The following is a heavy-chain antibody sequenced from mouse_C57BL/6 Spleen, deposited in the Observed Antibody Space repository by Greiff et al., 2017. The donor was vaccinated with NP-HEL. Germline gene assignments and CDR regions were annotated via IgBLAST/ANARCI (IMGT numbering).Heavy chain of an antibody. CDR2: IWTGGGT. CDR1: GFSLTSYA. D-gene: IGHD2-3*01. J-gene: IGHJ4*01. CDR3: ARTHDGCSYSYAMDY. V-gene: IGHV2-9-1*01. Sequence: QVQLKESGPGLVAPSPCLSITCTVSGFSLTSYAISWVRQPPGQGLEWLGVIWTGGGTNYNSALISRLSISKDNTTSQVFLKMNSLQTDDTARYYCARTHDGCSYSYAMDYWGQGTSGTVSS.